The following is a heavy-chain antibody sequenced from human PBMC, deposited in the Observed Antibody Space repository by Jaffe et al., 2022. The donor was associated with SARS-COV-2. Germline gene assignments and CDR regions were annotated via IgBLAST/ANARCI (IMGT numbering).Heavy chain of an antibody. CDR1: GGSVSKGGYY. CDR3: ASAVADTAMALDS. V-gene: IGHV4-31*03. Sequence: QVQLQESGPGLVKPSQTLSLTCTVSGGSVSKGGYYWSWIRQLPGKGLEWIGYIYYSGSTYYNPSLKSRLTISLDTSKNQFSLKLSSVTATDTAVYYCASAVADTAMALDSWGQGTLVTVSS. CDR2: IYYSGST. J-gene: IGHJ4*02. D-gene: IGHD5-18*01.